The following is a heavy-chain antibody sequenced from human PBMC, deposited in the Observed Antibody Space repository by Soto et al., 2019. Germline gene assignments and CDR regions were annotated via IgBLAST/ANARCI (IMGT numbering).Heavy chain of an antibody. D-gene: IGHD2-15*01. CDR2: MCYDGLRQ. CDR3: VKESTPPFFDS. J-gene: IGHJ4*02. CDR1: DFTLNNYV. V-gene: IGHV3-33*03. Sequence: PWGSLVVTCVWSDFTLNNYVVHWVRQAPGKGLEWVALMCYDGLRQTYLDSVRGRFTVSRDSSTNTIYLQMNSLRVEDTGNYFCVKESTPPFFDSWGQGTPVTVSS.